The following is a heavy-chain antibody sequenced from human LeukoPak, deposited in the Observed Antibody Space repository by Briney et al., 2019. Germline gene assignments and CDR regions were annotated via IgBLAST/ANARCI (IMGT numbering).Heavy chain of an antibody. CDR3: ARSVGPVDFSNYVRYYYMDV. J-gene: IGHJ6*03. V-gene: IGHV4-4*07. Sequence: GSLRLSCAASGFTFSSYGMHWIRQPAGKGLEWIGRFYTSGSTDYNPSLKNRVTMSVDTSKNQFSLRLNSVTAADTAVYYCARSVGPVDFSNYVRYYYMDVWGKGTSVTVSS. CDR1: GFTFSSYG. CDR2: FYTSGST. D-gene: IGHD4-11*01.